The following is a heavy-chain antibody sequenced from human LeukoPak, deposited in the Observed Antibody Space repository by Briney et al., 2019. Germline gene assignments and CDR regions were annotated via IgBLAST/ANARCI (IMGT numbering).Heavy chain of an antibody. J-gene: IGHJ3*02. CDR2: IIPILGIA. D-gene: IGHD2-15*01. Sequence: SVKVSCKASGGTFSSYAISWVRQAPGQGLEWMGRIIPILGIANYAQKFQGRVTITADKSTSTAYMELSSLRSEGTAVYYCARDRMSVVVVAARDRAFDIWGQGTMVTVSS. CDR3: ARDRMSVVVVAARDRAFDI. V-gene: IGHV1-69*04. CDR1: GGTFSSYA.